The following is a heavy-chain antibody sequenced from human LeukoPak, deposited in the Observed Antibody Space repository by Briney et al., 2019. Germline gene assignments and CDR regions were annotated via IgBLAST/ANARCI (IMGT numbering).Heavy chain of an antibody. CDR1: GFTFSNAW. V-gene: IGHV3-15*07. D-gene: IGHD3-3*01. Sequence: PGGSLRLSCAASGFTFSNAWMNWVRQAPGKGLEWVGRIKSKTDGGTTDYAAPVKGRFTISRDDSKNTLYLQMNSLKTEDTAVYYCIVEPRYYDFWRQLFYGMDVWGQGTTVTVSS. CDR2: IKSKTDGGTT. CDR3: IVEPRYYDFWRQLFYGMDV. J-gene: IGHJ6*02.